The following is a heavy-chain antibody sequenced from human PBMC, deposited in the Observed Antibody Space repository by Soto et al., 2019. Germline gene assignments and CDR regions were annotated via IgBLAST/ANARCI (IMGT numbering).Heavy chain of an antibody. CDR1: GFTFTTSA. CDR2: IVVGSNNT. CDR3: AAGRAAIEWGMDV. D-gene: IGHD2-2*02. J-gene: IGHJ6*02. Sequence: SVKVSCKASGFTFTTSAVQWVRLARGQRLEWIGWIVVGSNNTNYAQKFHERVTITRDMSTSTAYMDLSSLRSEDTAVYYCAAGRAAIEWGMDVWGQGATVTVAS. V-gene: IGHV1-58*01.